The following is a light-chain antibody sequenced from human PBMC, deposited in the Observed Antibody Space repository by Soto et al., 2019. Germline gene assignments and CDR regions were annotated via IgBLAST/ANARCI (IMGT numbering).Light chain of an antibody. CDR1: QSVNDN. CDR3: QQYSTWLWT. CDR2: GAS. Sequence: EVVMTQSPATLSVSPGERATLSCRASQSVNDNLTWYQQKPGQAPRLLIHGASNRATGIPARFSGSGFGTEFILAVSSLQSEDLAVYYCQQYSTWLWTFGLGTKV. J-gene: IGKJ1*01. V-gene: IGKV3-15*01.